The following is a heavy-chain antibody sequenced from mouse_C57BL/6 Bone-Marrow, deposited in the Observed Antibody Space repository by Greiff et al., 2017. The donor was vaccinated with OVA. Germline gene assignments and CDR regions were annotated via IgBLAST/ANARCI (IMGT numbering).Heavy chain of an antibody. Sequence: EVHLVESGGGLVKPGGSLKLSCAASGFTFSSYAMSWVRQTPEKRLEWVATISDGGSYTYYPDNVKGRFTFSRDNAKNNQYLHKSHRKAEDTAMYYCAREGPDYYGSSDVRYFDVWGTGTTVTVSS. CDR2: ISDGGSYT. V-gene: IGHV5-4*01. CDR1: GFTFSSYA. D-gene: IGHD1-1*01. CDR3: AREGPDYYGSSDVRYFDV. J-gene: IGHJ1*03.